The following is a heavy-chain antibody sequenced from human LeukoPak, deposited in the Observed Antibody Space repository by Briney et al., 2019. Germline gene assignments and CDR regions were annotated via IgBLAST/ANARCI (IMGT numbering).Heavy chain of an antibody. CDR2: ISSSGSTI. V-gene: IGHV3-48*03. Sequence: GGSLRLSCAASGFTFSSYEMNWVRQAPGKGLEWVSCISSSGSTIYYADSVKGRFTISRDNAKNTLYLRMNSLRAEDTAVYYCAKFVPAPTAAFDIWGQGTMVTVSS. CDR1: GFTFSSYE. CDR3: AKFVPAPTAAFDI. J-gene: IGHJ3*02.